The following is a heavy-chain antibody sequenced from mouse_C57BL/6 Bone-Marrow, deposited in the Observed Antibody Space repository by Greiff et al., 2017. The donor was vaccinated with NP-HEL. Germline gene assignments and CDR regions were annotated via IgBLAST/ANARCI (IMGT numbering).Heavy chain of an antibody. V-gene: IGHV1-82*01. Sequence: QVQLQQSGPELVKPGASVKISCKASGYTFSTSWMNWMKQRPGKGLEWIGRIYPGDGDTHYSGPFEGKASLTADKSSNSAYMQLSSLTSEDSAVYFCARGESWGAFFDYWGQGTTLTVSS. D-gene: IGHD6-1*01. CDR3: ARGESWGAFFDY. CDR2: IYPGDGDT. CDR1: GYTFSTSW. J-gene: IGHJ2*01.